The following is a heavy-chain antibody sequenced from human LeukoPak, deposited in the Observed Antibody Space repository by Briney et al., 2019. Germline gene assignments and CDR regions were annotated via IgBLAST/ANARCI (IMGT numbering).Heavy chain of an antibody. CDR3: ARAQYDFWSGYYYYFDY. D-gene: IGHD3-3*01. J-gene: IGHJ4*02. CDR2: ISAYNGNT. V-gene: IGHV1-18*01. Sequence: ASVKVSCKASGYTFTSYGISWVRQAPGQGLEWMGWISAYNGNTNYAQKLQGRVTMTTDTSTSTAYMELRSLRSDDTAVYYCARAQYDFWSGYYYYFDYWGQGTLVTVSS. CDR1: GYTFTSYG.